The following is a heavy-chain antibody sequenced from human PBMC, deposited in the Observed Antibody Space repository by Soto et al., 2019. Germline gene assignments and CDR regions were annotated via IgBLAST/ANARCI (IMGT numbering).Heavy chain of an antibody. J-gene: IGHJ4*02. CDR1: GFTFSSTW. V-gene: IGHV3-7*01. Sequence: GGSLRLSCAASGFTFSSTWMSWVRQAPGKGLEWVANIKEDGSEKYYVDSVKDRFTISRDNAKDSLYLQMNSLRAEDTAVYYCASGRITIFGVVKAYWGQGTLVTVSS. CDR3: ASGRITIFGVVKAY. D-gene: IGHD3-3*01. CDR2: IKEDGSEK.